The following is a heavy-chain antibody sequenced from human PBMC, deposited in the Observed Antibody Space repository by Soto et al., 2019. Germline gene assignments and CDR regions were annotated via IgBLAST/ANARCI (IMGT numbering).Heavy chain of an antibody. D-gene: IGHD3-10*01. CDR3: ARHYLYDTEV. J-gene: IGHJ6*02. CDR1: GYIFSNYW. Sequence: PGESLKISCEVSGYIFSNYWIGWVRQMPGKGLEWMAIVFPGNSDTIYSPSFRGQVTISADTSISTAYLQWNSLQASDTAIYYCARHYLYDTEVCGQYTPVTLSS. V-gene: IGHV5-51*01. CDR2: VFPGNSDT.